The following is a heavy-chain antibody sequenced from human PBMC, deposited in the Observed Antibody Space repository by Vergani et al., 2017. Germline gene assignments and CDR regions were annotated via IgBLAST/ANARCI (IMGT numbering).Heavy chain of an antibody. CDR2: ISYDGSNK. D-gene: IGHD3-22*01. CDR3: AKDVVFYSSGYYSWLDY. Sequence: QVQLVESGGGVVQPGRSLRLSCAASGFTFSSYGMHWVRQAPGKGLEWVAVISYDGSNKYYADSVKGRFTISRDNSKNTLYLQMNSLRAEDTAVYYCAKDVVFYSSGYYSWLDYWGQGTLVTVSS. V-gene: IGHV3-30*18. CDR1: GFTFSSYG. J-gene: IGHJ4*02.